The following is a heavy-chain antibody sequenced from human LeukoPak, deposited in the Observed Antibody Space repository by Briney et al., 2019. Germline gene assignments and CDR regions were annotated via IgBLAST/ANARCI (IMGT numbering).Heavy chain of an antibody. V-gene: IGHV3-13*01. CDR1: GFTFSNYD. CDR3: ARDRGRYYMDV. J-gene: IGHJ6*03. CDR2: IGTAGDI. D-gene: IGHD6-25*01. Sequence: GGSLRLSCAAYGFTFSNYDMDWVRQATGKGLEWVSGIGTAGDIYYQGSVKGRFTISRENAKNALYLQMNSLRAGDTAVDYCARDRGRYYMDVWGKGTTVTISS.